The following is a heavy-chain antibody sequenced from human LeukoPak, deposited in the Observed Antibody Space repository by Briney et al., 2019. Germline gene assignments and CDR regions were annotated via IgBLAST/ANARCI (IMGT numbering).Heavy chain of an antibody. CDR2: IYGGGNI. V-gene: IGHV3-53*01. Sequence: GGSLRLSCAASGFTVSSNYMNWVRQAPGKGLEWVSVIYGGGNIYYADSVKGRFTISRDNSKNTLYLQMNSLRAEDTAVYYCARGAGYNYPYYFDYWGQGTLVTVSS. CDR3: ARGAGYNYPYYFDY. J-gene: IGHJ4*02. CDR1: GFTVSSNY. D-gene: IGHD5-24*01.